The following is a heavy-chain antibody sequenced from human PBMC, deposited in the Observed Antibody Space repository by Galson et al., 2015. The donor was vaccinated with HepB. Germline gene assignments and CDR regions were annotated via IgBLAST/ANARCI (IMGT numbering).Heavy chain of an antibody. CDR1: GYTFNSYG. Sequence: SVKVSCKASGYTFNSYGFSWVRQAPGQGLEWMGWVSTHNGNTNYAEKLQGRVTMTTDTSTRTAYMELRSLRSDDTAVYFCARDRSMVRGIVILPHYYFDYWGQGTLVTVSS. D-gene: IGHD3-10*01. CDR2: VSTHNGNT. V-gene: IGHV1-18*04. CDR3: ARDRSMVRGIVILPHYYFDY. J-gene: IGHJ4*02.